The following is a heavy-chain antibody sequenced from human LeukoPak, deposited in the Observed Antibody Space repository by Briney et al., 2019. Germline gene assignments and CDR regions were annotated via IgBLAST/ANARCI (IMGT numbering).Heavy chain of an antibody. V-gene: IGHV4-59*01. CDR1: GDSINNYY. CDR3: ARLPSYSSSQNWIDP. Sequence: SETLSLTCTVSGDSINNYYWNWIRQSPGKGLEWIGYISYSGSTKYNPSLKSRVTLSADTPNNQFSLRLNFVTVADTAMYYCARLPSYSSSQNWIDPWGQGTLVTVSS. J-gene: IGHJ5*02. CDR2: ISYSGST. D-gene: IGHD2-2*01.